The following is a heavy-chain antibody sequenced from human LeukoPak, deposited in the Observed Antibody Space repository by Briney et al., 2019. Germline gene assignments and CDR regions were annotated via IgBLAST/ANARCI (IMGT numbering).Heavy chain of an antibody. D-gene: IGHD6-19*01. Sequence: SEALSLTCAVYGGSFSGYSWSWIRQPPGKGLEWIGEINHSGSTYYNPSLKSRVTISVDTSKNQFSLKLSSVTAADTAVYYCATSGWYLLPGVYWGQGTLVTVSS. CDR1: GGSFSGYS. CDR2: INHSGST. J-gene: IGHJ4*02. CDR3: ATSGWYLLPGVY. V-gene: IGHV4-34*01.